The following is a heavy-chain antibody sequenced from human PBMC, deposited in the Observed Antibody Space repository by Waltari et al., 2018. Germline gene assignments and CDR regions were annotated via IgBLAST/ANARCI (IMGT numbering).Heavy chain of an antibody. J-gene: IGHJ4*02. Sequence: QLQLQESGPGLVKPSETLSLTCTVSGGSISSSSYYWGWIRQPPGKGLEWIVSIYYSGSTYYNPSLKSRVTISVDTSKNQFSLKLSSVTAADTAVYYCASGILEWLYYWGQGTLVTVSS. CDR1: GGSISSSSYY. CDR2: IYYSGST. D-gene: IGHD3-3*01. V-gene: IGHV4-39*07. CDR3: ASGILEWLYY.